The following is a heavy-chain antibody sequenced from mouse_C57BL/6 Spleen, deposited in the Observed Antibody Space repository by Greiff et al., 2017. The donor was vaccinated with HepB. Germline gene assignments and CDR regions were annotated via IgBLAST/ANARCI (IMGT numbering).Heavy chain of an antibody. D-gene: IGHD2-2*01. CDR3: TRGVYYGYDGRGYFDY. CDR2: ISSGGDYI. CDR1: GFTFSSYA. V-gene: IGHV5-9-1*02. J-gene: IGHJ2*01. Sequence: EVKLVESGGGLVKPGGSLKLSCAASGFTFSSYAMSWVRQTPEKRLEWVAYISSGGDYIYYADTVKGRFTISRDNARNTLYLQMSSLKSEDTAMYYCTRGVYYGYDGRGYFDYWGQGTTLTVSS.